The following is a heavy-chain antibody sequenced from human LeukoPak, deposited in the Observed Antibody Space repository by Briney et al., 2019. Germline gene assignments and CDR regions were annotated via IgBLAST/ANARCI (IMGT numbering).Heavy chain of an antibody. Sequence: PGGSLRLSCAASGFTFSSYSMNWVRQAPGKGLEWVSSISSSSSYIYYADSVKGRFTISRDNAKNSLYLQMNSLRAEDTAVYYCANGRAAYNNRWEFDYWGQGTLVIVSS. V-gene: IGHV3-21*01. J-gene: IGHJ4*02. D-gene: IGHD1-26*01. CDR2: ISSSSSYI. CDR1: GFTFSSYS. CDR3: ANGRAAYNNRWEFDY.